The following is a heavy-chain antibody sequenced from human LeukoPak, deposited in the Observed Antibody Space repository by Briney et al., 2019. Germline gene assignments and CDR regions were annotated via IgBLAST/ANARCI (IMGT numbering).Heavy chain of an antibody. J-gene: IGHJ4*02. Sequence: GGSLRLSGAASGLTFSDSYMSWIRQAPGKGLEWVSYITSSGSTIYYADSVKGRFTISRDNAKNSLFLQMNSLRAEDTAVYYCVRAAGGTGDYWGQGTLVTVSS. CDR3: VRAAGGTGDY. V-gene: IGHV3-11*01. CDR1: GLTFSDSY. CDR2: ITSSGSTI. D-gene: IGHD6-13*01.